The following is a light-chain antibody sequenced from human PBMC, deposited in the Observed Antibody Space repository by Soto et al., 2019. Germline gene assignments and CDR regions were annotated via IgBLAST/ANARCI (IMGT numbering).Light chain of an antibody. J-gene: IGKJ1*01. CDR3: MQATQSTWA. CDR1: QSLVHSDGNTY. Sequence: DIVMTQTPLSSPVTLGQAASISCRSSQSLVHSDGNTYLSWFHQRRGQPPRLLIYKVSDRFSGVPERFSGSGAGTDFTLTISRVEAEDVGLYYCMQATQSTWAFGQGTKVEIK. V-gene: IGKV2-24*01. CDR2: KVS.